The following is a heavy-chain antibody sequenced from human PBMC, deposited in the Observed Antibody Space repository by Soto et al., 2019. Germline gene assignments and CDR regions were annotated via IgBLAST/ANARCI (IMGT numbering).Heavy chain of an antibody. D-gene: IGHD3-3*01. Sequence: GGSLRLSCAASGFTFSGSAMHWVRQASGKGLEWVGRIRSKANSYATAYAASVKGRFTISRDDSKNTAYLQMNSLKTEDTAVYYCTSWGTYDFWSGYYTTIDYWGQGTLVTVSS. CDR1: GFTFSGSA. CDR2: IRSKANSYAT. CDR3: TSWGTYDFWSGYYTTIDY. V-gene: IGHV3-73*01. J-gene: IGHJ4*02.